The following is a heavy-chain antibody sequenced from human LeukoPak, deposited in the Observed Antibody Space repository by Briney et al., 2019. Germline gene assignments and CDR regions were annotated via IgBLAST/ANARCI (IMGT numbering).Heavy chain of an antibody. V-gene: IGHV1-24*01. CDR1: GYTLTELS. J-gene: IGHJ3*02. Sequence: ASVKVSCKVSGYTLTELSMHWVRQAPGKGLEWMGGFDPEDGETIYAQKFQGRVTMTEDTSTDTAYMELSSLRSEDTAVYYCARETATVAHGGHAFDIWGQGTMVTVSS. CDR2: FDPEDGET. CDR3: ARETATVAHGGHAFDI. D-gene: IGHD4-23*01.